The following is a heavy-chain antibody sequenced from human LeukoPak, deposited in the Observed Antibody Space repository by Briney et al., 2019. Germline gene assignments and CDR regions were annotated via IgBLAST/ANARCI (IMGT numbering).Heavy chain of an antibody. J-gene: IGHJ3*02. CDR2: IRRKRNGYTT. CDR3: SRDGTEGDNSAVDM. V-gene: IGHV3-72*01. CDR1: GSTFSSYA. D-gene: IGHD3-22*01. Sequence: PGGSLRLSCAASGSTFSSYAMSWVRQAPGKGLEWGGRIRRKRNGYTTEYAASVKGRFTISRDDVKKSLYLHMSSLKTEDTAVYHCSRDGTEGDNSAVDMWGQGTMVTVSS.